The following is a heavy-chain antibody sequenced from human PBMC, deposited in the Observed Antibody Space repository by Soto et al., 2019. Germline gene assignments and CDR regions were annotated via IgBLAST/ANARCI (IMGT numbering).Heavy chain of an antibody. J-gene: IGHJ4*02. V-gene: IGHV1-69*01. Sequence: QVQLVQSGAEVKKPGSSVKVSCKASGGTFSSYAISWVRQAPGQGLEWMGGIIPIFGTANYAQKFQGRVTITADESTSTAYMELSSLRSEDTVVYYCARGTGGRIAARLGPPFDYWGQGNLVTVSS. D-gene: IGHD6-6*01. CDR1: GGTFSSYA. CDR2: IIPIFGTA. CDR3: ARGTGGRIAARLGPPFDY.